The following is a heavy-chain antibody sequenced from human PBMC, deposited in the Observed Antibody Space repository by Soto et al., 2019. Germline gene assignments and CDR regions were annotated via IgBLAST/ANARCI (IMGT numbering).Heavy chain of an antibody. CDR1: GGSVSSGSYY. Sequence: QVQLQESGPGLVKPSETLSLTCTVSGGSVSSGSYYWSWIRQPPGKGLEWIGYIYYSGSTNYNPSLKSRVTISVDTSKNQFSLKLSSVTAADTAVYYWARDYGYSYGAYYYYYGMDVWGQGTTVTVSS. D-gene: IGHD5-18*01. V-gene: IGHV4-61*01. CDR3: ARDYGYSYGAYYYYYGMDV. CDR2: IYYSGST. J-gene: IGHJ6*02.